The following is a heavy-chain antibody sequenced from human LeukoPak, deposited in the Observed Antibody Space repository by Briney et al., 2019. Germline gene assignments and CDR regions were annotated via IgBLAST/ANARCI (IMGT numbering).Heavy chain of an antibody. D-gene: IGHD2-2*02. V-gene: IGHV1-18*01. CDR1: GYTFTSYG. CDR2: ISAYNGNT. CDR3: ARDHCSSTSCYIWFDP. J-gene: IGHJ5*02. Sequence: GASVKVSCKASGYTFTSYGISWVRQAPGQGLEWMGWISAYNGNTNYAQKLQGRVTMTTDTSTSTACMELRSLRSDDTAVYYCARDHCSSTSCYIWFDPWGQGTLVTVSS.